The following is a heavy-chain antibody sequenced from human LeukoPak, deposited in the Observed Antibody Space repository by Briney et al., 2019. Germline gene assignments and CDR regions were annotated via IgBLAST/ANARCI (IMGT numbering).Heavy chain of an antibody. J-gene: IGHJ4*02. CDR3: AKDPDWGTHY. D-gene: IGHD3-16*01. V-gene: IGHV3-30*02. Sequence: GGSLRLSCAASGFTFSSYGMHWVRQAPGKGLEWVAFIRYDGSNKYYADSVKGRFTISRDNSKNTLYLQMNSLKPEDTAVYYCAKDPDWGTHYWGQGTLVTVSS. CDR2: IRYDGSNK. CDR1: GFTFSSYG.